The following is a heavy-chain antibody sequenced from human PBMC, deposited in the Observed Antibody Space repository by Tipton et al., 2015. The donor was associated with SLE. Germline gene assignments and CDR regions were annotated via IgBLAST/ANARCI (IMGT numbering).Heavy chain of an antibody. Sequence: GLVKPSETLSLTCSVSGGSISSKYWSWIRQAPGKGLEWIGYFSYSGGINHNPSLKSRVTISADTSKNQFSLKLSSVTAADTAVYFCARDGAIGARPGSFDYWGQGALVTVSS. D-gene: IGHD6-6*01. CDR2: FSYSGGI. CDR1: GGSISSKY. CDR3: ARDGAIGARPGSFDY. V-gene: IGHV4-59*01. J-gene: IGHJ4*02.